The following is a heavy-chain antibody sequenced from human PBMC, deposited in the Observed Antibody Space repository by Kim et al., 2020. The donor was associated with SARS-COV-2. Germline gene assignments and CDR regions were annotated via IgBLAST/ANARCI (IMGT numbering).Heavy chain of an antibody. Sequence: SSSSYIYYADSVKVRFTISRDNAKNSLYLQMNSLRAEDTAVYYCARFLGYWGQGTLVTVSS. J-gene: IGHJ4*02. CDR3: ARFLGY. D-gene: IGHD3-16*01. V-gene: IGHV3-21*01. CDR2: SSSSYI.